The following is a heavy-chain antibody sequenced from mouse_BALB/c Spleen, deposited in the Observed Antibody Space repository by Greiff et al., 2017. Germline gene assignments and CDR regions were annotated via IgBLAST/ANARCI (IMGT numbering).Heavy chain of an antibody. CDR1: GFTFSSYT. D-gene: IGHD3-2*01. J-gene: IGHJ3*01. V-gene: IGHV5-12-2*01. CDR3: ARQGDSSGYPFAY. Sequence: DVKLVESGGGLVQPGGSLKLSCAASGFTFSSYTMSWVRQTPEKRLEWVAYISNGGGSTYYPDTVKGRFTISRDNAKNTLYLQMSSLKSEDTAMYYCARQGDSSGYPFAYWGQGTLVTVSA. CDR2: ISNGGGST.